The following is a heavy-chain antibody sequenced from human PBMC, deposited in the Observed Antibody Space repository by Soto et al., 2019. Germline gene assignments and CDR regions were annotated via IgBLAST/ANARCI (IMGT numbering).Heavy chain of an antibody. Sequence: QVQLQQWGAGLLKPSETLSLTCAVYGGSFSGYYWSWIRQPPGKGLEWIGEINHSGSTNYNPSLKSRVTISVDTSKNQFSLKLSSVTAADTAVYYCARHSSCWHVSEKNWFDPWGQGTLVTVSS. V-gene: IGHV4-34*01. J-gene: IGHJ5*02. CDR1: GGSFSGYY. CDR2: INHSGST. D-gene: IGHD6-13*01. CDR3: ARHSSCWHVSEKNWFDP.